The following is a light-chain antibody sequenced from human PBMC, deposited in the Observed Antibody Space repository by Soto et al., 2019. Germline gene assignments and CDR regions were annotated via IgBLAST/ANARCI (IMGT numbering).Light chain of an antibody. V-gene: IGKV3-20*01. Sequence: EIVLTQSPGTLSLSPGERATLSCRASQSVSDSYLAWYQQKPGQAPRLVIYASSRATGIPDRFSGSGSGTDFTLTIGRLEPKDFAVYYCQLYGSSALFGHGTNVDLK. CDR1: QSVSDSY. CDR3: QLYGSSAL. J-gene: IGKJ3*01. CDR2: AS.